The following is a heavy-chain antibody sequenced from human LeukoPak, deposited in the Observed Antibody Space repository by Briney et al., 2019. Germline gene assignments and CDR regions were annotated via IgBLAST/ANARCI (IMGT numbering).Heavy chain of an antibody. V-gene: IGHV1-2*02. CDR2: INPKNGGS. J-gene: IGHJ4*02. CDR1: GYTFTGYY. Sequence: ASAKVSCKASGYTFTGYYMHWVRQAPGQGLEWVGWINPKNGGSNYAQKFQGGVTMTRDRSISTAYMELSRLRSDDTAFYYCARIRYCGGISCYYIDYWGQGTLVTVSA. CDR3: ARIRYCGGISCYYIDY. D-gene: IGHD2-2*01.